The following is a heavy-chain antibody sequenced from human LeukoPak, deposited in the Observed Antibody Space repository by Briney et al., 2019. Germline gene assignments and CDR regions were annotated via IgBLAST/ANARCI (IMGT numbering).Heavy chain of an antibody. V-gene: IGHV4-59*01. J-gene: IGHJ4*02. Sequence: PSETLSLTCSVSGGSISSYYWSWIQQPPGKGLEWIGYIYYSGSTNYNPSLKSRVTISVDTSKNQFSLKLSSVTAADTAVYYCARDRRSYYGSGSYLDYWGQGTLVTVSS. CDR3: ARDRRSYYGSGSYLDY. CDR1: GGSISSYY. CDR2: IYYSGST. D-gene: IGHD3-10*01.